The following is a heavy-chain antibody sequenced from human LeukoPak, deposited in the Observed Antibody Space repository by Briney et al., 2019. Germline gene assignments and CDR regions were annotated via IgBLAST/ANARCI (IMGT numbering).Heavy chain of an antibody. D-gene: IGHD3-16*01. CDR1: GLTFSTYW. CDR3: VTGHYDSRMYFDL. Sequence: GGSLRLSCTASGLTFSTYWVHWVRQAPGKGLVWVSQIKFDGSLASYADSVKGRFTISRDNAKNTLYLQMNTLGTEDTAVYYCVTGHYDSRMYFDLWGRGTLVAVSS. V-gene: IGHV3-74*01. CDR2: IKFDGSLA. J-gene: IGHJ2*01.